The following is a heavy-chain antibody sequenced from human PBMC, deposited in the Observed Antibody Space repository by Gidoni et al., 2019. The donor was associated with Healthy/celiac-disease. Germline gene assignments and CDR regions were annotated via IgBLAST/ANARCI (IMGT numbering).Heavy chain of an antibody. Sequence: EVQLVEAGGVVVQPGGSVRLSCAASGFTCEDDTRHWVRPAPGKGLEWVSLMSWDGGSTSYAVSVKLRFLISTDTSTNSLYLQMNSLRTEDTSLYYCARGPSESYSLYYYYGIDVWGQGTTVTVSS. V-gene: IGHV3-43*01. J-gene: IGHJ6*02. CDR3: ARGPSESYSLYYYYGIDV. CDR1: GFTCEDDT. D-gene: IGHD1-26*01. CDR2: MSWDGGST.